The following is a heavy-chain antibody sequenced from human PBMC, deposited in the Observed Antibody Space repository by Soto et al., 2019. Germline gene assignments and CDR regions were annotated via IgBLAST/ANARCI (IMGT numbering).Heavy chain of an antibody. Sequence: GGSLRLSCAASGFSFSSYSMNWVRQAPGKGLEWVSSISSSSSYIYYADSVKGRFTISRDNAKNSLYLQMNSLRAEDTAVYYCARDVGPTPYMDVWGKGTTVTVSS. J-gene: IGHJ6*03. CDR1: GFSFSSYS. CDR3: ARDVGPTPYMDV. D-gene: IGHD1-26*01. CDR2: ISSSSSYI. V-gene: IGHV3-21*01.